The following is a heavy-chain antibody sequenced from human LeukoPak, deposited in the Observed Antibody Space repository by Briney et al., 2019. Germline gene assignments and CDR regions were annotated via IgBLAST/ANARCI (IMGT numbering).Heavy chain of an antibody. Sequence: GASVKVSCKASGYTFTSYDINWVRQATGQGLEWMGWMNPNSGNTGYAQKLQGRVTMTTDTSTSTAYMELRSLRSDDTAVYYCARHRYCSSTSCFFDYWGQGTLVTVSS. D-gene: IGHD2-2*01. J-gene: IGHJ4*02. V-gene: IGHV1-8*01. CDR1: GYTFTSYD. CDR2: MNPNSGNT. CDR3: ARHRYCSSTSCFFDY.